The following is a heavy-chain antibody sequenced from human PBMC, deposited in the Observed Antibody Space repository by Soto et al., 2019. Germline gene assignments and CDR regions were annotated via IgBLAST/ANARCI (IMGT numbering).Heavy chain of an antibody. V-gene: IGHV3-30*03. CDR1: GFAFSDYG. CDR3: ASWDGRIPTAFFSGPFDF. Sequence: QVQLVESGGGVVQPGRSLRLSCAASGFAFSDYGMHWVRQAPGKGLEWVAVISNDETNKYYAGSVKGQFTISRDNTKNTLYLQMNSLRPEDTSVYYCASWDGRIPTAFFSGPFDFWGQGTLVTVSS. J-gene: IGHJ4*02. CDR2: ISNDETNK. D-gene: IGHD3-10*01.